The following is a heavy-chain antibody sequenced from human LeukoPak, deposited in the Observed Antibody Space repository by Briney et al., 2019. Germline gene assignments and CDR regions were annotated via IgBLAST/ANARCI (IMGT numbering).Heavy chain of an antibody. J-gene: IGHJ5*02. Sequence: SETLSLTCTVSGGSISSSSYYWGWIRQPPGKGLEWIGSIYYSGSTYYNPSLKSRVTISVDTSKNQFSLKLSSVTAADTAVYYCARDRGVLRFLEWPPTGQFDPWGQGTLVTVSS. CDR1: GGSISSSSYY. CDR2: IYYSGST. CDR3: ARDRGVLRFLEWPPTGQFDP. V-gene: IGHV4-39*07. D-gene: IGHD3-3*01.